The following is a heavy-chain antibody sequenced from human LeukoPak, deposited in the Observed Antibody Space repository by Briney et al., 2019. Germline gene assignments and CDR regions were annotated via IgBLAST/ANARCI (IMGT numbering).Heavy chain of an antibody. Sequence: GRSLRLSCAPAGFTFDDYAIRSARQAPGKGLEWVSGISWNSGSIGYADSVKGRFTISRDNAKNSLSLQMNTLRAEDTALYYCAKEGAYCYDSSGLSWGQGTLVTVSS. V-gene: IGHV3-9*01. CDR3: AKEGAYCYDSSGLS. CDR2: ISWNSGSI. D-gene: IGHD3-22*01. J-gene: IGHJ4*02. CDR1: GFTFDDYA.